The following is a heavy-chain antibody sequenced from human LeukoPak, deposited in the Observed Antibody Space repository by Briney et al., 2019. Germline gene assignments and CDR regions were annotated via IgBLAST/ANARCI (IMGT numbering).Heavy chain of an antibody. CDR3: ARGWGSGVYASAFDM. J-gene: IGHJ3*02. Sequence: GGPLSLPWARSGFPFSNLGMLWFARPPGRGWEGVAFIGYDGSKEYYADSVKGRFTISRDNSKNMLYLQMNSLRAEDTTVYYCARGWGSGVYASAFDMWGQGTMVTVSS. V-gene: IGHV3-30*02. CDR1: GFPFSNLG. D-gene: IGHD2-15*01. CDR2: IGYDGSKE.